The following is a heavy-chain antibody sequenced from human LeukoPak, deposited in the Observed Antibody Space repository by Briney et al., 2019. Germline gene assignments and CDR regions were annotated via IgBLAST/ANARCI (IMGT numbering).Heavy chain of an antibody. J-gene: IGHJ4*02. CDR1: GGSFSGYY. CDR3: AGGHTDSSGYYVDY. V-gene: IGHV4-34*01. CDR2: INHSGST. Sequence: PSETLSLTCAVYGGSFSGYYWSWIRQPPGKGLEWIGEINHSGSTNYNPSLKSRVTISVDTSKNQFSLKLSSVTAADTAVYYCAGGHTDSSGYYVDYWGQGTLVTVSS. D-gene: IGHD3-22*01.